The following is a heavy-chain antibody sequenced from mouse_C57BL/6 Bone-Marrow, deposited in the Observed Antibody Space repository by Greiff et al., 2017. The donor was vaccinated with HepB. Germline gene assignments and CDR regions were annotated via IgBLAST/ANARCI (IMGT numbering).Heavy chain of an antibody. CDR2: IWSGGST. CDR3: ARPIYYDYDALFAY. J-gene: IGHJ3*01. D-gene: IGHD2-4*01. Sequence: VQLQQSGPGLVQPSQSLSITCTVSGFSLTSYGIHWVRQSPGKGLEWLGVIWSGGSTDYNAAFRSRLSISKDNSKSQVFFKMNSLQADDTAIYYCARPIYYDYDALFAYWGQGTLVTVSA. CDR1: GFSLTSYG. V-gene: IGHV2-2*01.